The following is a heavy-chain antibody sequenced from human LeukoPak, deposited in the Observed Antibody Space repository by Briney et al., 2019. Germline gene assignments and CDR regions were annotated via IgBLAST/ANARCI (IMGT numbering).Heavy chain of an antibody. CDR1: GFTFSSYS. Sequence: GGPLSLSCAASGFTFSSYSMNWVRQAPGKGLEWVSSISSSSSYIYYADSVKGRFTISRDNAKNSLYLQMNSLRAEDTAVYYCARGAPYGDYDIWGQGTMVTVSS. J-gene: IGHJ3*02. CDR3: ARGAPYGDYDI. CDR2: ISSSSSYI. D-gene: IGHD4-17*01. V-gene: IGHV3-21*01.